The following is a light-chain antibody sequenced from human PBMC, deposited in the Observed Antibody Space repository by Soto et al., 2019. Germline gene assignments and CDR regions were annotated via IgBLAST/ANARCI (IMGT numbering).Light chain of an antibody. Sequence: DIQITQSPSSLSASVGDIVTITCRASQSISIYLHWYQRKPGKAPKLLIYAAFSLQSGVPSRFSGSGSGTDFTLTISSLQPEDFATYYCQQSFSTPRTFGQGTKVDIK. V-gene: IGKV1-39*01. CDR1: QSISIY. CDR2: AAF. J-gene: IGKJ1*01. CDR3: QQSFSTPRT.